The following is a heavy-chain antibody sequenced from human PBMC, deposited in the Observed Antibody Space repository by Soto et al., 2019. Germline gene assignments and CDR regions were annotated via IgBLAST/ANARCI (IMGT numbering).Heavy chain of an antibody. CDR3: ATAYVYDFENSNYYRDAFDI. J-gene: IGHJ3*02. CDR2: MYPDDSDI. CDR1: GYSFSFYW. V-gene: IGHV5-51*01. Sequence: PVASLKISCKASGYSFSFYWIGWVRQMPGKGLEWMAIMYPDDSDIRYSPSFEAHVTISADKSTSTAFLQWSSLKASDTAMYYCATAYVYDFENSNYYRDAFDIWGQGTLVTGSS. D-gene: IGHD3-22*01.